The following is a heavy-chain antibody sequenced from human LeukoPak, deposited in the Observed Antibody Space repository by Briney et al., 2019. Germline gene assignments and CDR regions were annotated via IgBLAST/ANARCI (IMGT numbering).Heavy chain of an antibody. CDR3: ARELQTRTYYYYGMDV. CDR1: GFTFSSYA. D-gene: IGHD1-1*01. V-gene: IGHV3-30-3*01. J-gene: IGHJ6*02. Sequence: PGGSLRLSCAASGFTFSSYAMHWVRQAPGKGLEWVAVISYDGSNKYYADSVKGRFTISRDNSKNTLYLQMNSLRAEDTAVYYCARELQTRTYYYYGMDVWGQGTTVTVSS. CDR2: ISYDGSNK.